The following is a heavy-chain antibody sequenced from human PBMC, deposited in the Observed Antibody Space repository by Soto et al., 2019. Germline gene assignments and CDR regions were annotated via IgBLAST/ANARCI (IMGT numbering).Heavy chain of an antibody. CDR3: VRVYGRSSCFFDS. Sequence: SETLSLTCGVSGYSLTSGYHWGWIRQPPGKGLEWIGTIYHSGTTYYNPSLMSRVTMSVDTSKNQFSLEVTSATAADTAVYFCVRVYGRSSCFFDSWGQGTLVTVSS. V-gene: IGHV4-38-2*01. J-gene: IGHJ4*02. CDR1: GYSLTSGYH. CDR2: IYHSGTT. D-gene: IGHD6-6*01.